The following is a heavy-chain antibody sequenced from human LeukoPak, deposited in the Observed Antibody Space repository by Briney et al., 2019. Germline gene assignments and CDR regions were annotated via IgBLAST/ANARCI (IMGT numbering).Heavy chain of an antibody. CDR3: ARLADYYDSSGYSYYFDY. CDR2: IYYSGST. J-gene: IGHJ4*02. Sequence: PSQTLSLTCTVSGGSISSGGYYWSWIRQHPGKGLEWIGYIYYSGSTYYNPSLTSRVTISVDTSKNQFFLKLSSVTAADTAVYYCARLADYYDSSGYSYYFDYWGQGTLVTVSS. D-gene: IGHD3-22*01. V-gene: IGHV4-31*03. CDR1: GGSISSGGYY.